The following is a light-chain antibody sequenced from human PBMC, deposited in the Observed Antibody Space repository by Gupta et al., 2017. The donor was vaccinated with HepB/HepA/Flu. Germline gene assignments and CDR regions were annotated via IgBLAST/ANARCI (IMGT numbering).Light chain of an antibody. CDR3: QQSYSTPRT. CDR1: QNIRNY. J-gene: IGKJ1*01. CDR2: AAS. Sequence: STAVGDRVTITCRASQNIRNYLNGYQQKPGKAPKLLISAASSLQSGVPSRFSGSGSETDFTLTISSLQPEDCATYYCQQSYSTPRTCGQGTKVEIK. V-gene: IGKV1-39*01.